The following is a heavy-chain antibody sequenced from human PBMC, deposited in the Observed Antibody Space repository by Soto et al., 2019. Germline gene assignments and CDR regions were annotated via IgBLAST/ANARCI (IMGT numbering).Heavy chain of an antibody. V-gene: IGHV1-69*01. Sequence: QVQLVQSGAEVKKPGSSVKVSCKASGGVFRNYAINWVRQAPGQGLEWMGGIIPVFGTADYAQKFQGRVTITADESTTTAYMELTSLKTEDTAVYYCARDRWGSYSFDSWGQGNLVTVAS. CDR1: GGVFRNYA. D-gene: IGHD1-26*01. CDR2: IIPVFGTA. J-gene: IGHJ5*01. CDR3: ARDRWGSYSFDS.